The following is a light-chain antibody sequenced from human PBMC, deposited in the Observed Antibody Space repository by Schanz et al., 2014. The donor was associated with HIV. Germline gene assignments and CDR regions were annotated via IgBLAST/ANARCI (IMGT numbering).Light chain of an antibody. J-gene: IGLJ3*02. Sequence: QSALTQPPSASGSPGQSVTISCTGTSSDVGGYDYVSWYKQHPGKAPKLMIYDVSNRPSGVSNRFSGSKSGNTASLTISGLQAEDEADYYCNSYTSSSTWVFGGGTKVTVL. V-gene: IGLV2-14*01. CDR2: DVS. CDR1: SSDVGGYDY. CDR3: NSYTSSSTWV.